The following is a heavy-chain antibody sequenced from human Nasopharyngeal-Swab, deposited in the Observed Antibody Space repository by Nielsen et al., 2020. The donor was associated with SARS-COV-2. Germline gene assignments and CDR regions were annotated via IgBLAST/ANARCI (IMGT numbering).Heavy chain of an antibody. CDR2: INHSGST. J-gene: IGHJ6*02. CDR1: GGSFSGYY. Sequence: SETLSLTFAVYGGSFSGYYWSWIRQPPGKGLEWIGEINHSGSTNYNPSLKSRVTISVDTSKNQFSLKLSSVTAADTAVYYCARGRGSIAARHWYYGMDVWGQGTTVTVSS. CDR3: ARGRGSIAARHWYYGMDV. D-gene: IGHD6-6*01. V-gene: IGHV4-34*01.